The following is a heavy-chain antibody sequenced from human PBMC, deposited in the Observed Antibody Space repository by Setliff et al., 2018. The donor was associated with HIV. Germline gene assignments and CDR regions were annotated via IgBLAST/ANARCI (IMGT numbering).Heavy chain of an antibody. J-gene: IGHJ4*02. CDR1: GGSISSRNYY. CDR2: IYYSGST. V-gene: IGHV4-39*01. Sequence: KSSETLSLTCTVSGGSISSRNYYWGWIRQPPGKGLEWIGNIYYSGSTYYNPSLKSRFTISVDTSKNQFSLQLSSVTAADTAVYYCAGLFQNTGDSHRFDHWGQGTRVTVS. D-gene: IGHD7-27*01. CDR3: AGLFQNTGDSHRFDH.